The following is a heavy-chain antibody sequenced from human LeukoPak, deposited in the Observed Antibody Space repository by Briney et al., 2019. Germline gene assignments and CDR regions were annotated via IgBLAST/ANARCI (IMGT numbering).Heavy chain of an antibody. V-gene: IGHV4-34*01. J-gene: IGHJ1*01. CDR1: GGSFSGYY. D-gene: IGHD6-6*01. Sequence: SETLSLTCAVYGGSFSGYYWSWIRQPPGKGLEWIGEINHSGSTNYNPSLKSRVTISVDTSKNQFSLKLSSVTAADTAVYYCARGRGGSSVFQNWGQGTLVTVSS. CDR3: ARGRGGSSVFQN. CDR2: INHSGST.